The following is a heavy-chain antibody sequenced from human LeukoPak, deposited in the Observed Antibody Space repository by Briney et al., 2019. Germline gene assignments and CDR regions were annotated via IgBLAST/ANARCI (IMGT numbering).Heavy chain of an antibody. J-gene: IGHJ4*02. D-gene: IGHD3-10*01. Sequence: GGSLRLSCAASGFTFSSYAMSWVRQAPGKGLEWVSAISGSGGSTYYADSVKGRFTISRDNSKNTLYLQMNSLRAEDTAVYYCAKDVLLWFGELLSPCDYWGQGTLVTVSS. CDR2: ISGSGGST. CDR3: AKDVLLWFGELLSPCDY. CDR1: GFTFSSYA. V-gene: IGHV3-23*01.